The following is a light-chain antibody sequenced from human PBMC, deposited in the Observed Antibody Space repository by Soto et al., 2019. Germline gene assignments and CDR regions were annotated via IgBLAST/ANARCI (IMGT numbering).Light chain of an antibody. Sequence: DIVMTQSPVSLPVTPGEPASITCRSSQSLLHSDGYNYLDWYLQKPGQSPQLLIYWGSNRASGVPDXXMGSGSGTDFTLKISRVEAEDVGVYDCMQALQTPLTFGGGTKVEIK. V-gene: IGKV2-28*01. CDR1: QSLLHSDGYNY. J-gene: IGKJ4*01. CDR3: MQALQTPLT. CDR2: WGS.